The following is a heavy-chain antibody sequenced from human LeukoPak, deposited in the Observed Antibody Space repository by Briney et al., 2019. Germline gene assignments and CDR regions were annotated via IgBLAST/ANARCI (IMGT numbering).Heavy chain of an antibody. CDR2: IIPIFGTA. CDR1: GDTFSSYA. CDR3: AIDPIAAAGTRGGEDY. V-gene: IGHV1-69*05. Sequence: GASVKVSCKASGDTFSSYAISWVRQAPGQGLEWMGGIIPIFGTANYAQKFQGRVTITTDESTSTAYMELSSLRSEDTAVYYCAIDPIAAAGTRGGEDYWGQGTLVTVSS. D-gene: IGHD6-13*01. J-gene: IGHJ4*02.